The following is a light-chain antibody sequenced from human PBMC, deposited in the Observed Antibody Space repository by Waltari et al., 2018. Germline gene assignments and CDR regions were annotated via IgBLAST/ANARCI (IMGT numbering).Light chain of an antibody. CDR2: WAS. CDR3: QQYYSTPLT. V-gene: IGKV4-1*01. J-gene: IGKJ4*01. Sequence: DIVMTQSPDSLAVSLGERATINCKSSPSVLYSSNNKNNLACYQQKPGQPPKLLIYWASTRESGVPDRFSGSGSGTDFTLTISSLQAEDVAVYYCQQYYSTPLTFGGGTKVEIK. CDR1: PSVLYSSNNKNN.